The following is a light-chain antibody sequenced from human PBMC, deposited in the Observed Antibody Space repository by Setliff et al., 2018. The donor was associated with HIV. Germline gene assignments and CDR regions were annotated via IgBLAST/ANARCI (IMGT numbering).Light chain of an antibody. CDR3: CSYAGSRTFYV. CDR2: EVT. CDR1: SSDVGVYDY. Sequence: QSALTQPASVSGSPGQSITISCTGTSSDVGVYDYVSWYQQHPHKAPKLMLYEVTKRPSGISDRFSGSKSGDTASLTISGLQAEDEADYYCCSYAGSRTFYVFGTGTKVTVL. J-gene: IGLJ1*01. V-gene: IGLV2-23*02.